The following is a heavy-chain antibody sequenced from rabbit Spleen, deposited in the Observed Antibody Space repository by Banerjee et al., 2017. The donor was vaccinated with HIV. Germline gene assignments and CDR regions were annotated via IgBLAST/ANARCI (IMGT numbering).Heavy chain of an antibody. D-gene: IGHD1-1*01. J-gene: IGHJ4*01. Sequence: EQLEESGGGLVKPEGSLTLTCTASGFSFSSSYDMCWVRQAPGKGLEWIGCIYTGSGSTYYASWAKGRFTISSHNAQNTLYLQLSSLTAADTATYFCARDASGSGFYTFNLWGPGTLVTVS. CDR1: GFSFSSSYD. V-gene: IGHV1S45*01. CDR2: IYTGSGST. CDR3: ARDASGSGFYTFNL.